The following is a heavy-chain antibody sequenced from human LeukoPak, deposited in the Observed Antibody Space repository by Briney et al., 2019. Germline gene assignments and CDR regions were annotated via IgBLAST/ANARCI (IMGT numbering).Heavy chain of an antibody. J-gene: IGHJ4*02. CDR3: ARDRGYILFDY. CDR2: ISAYNGNT. CDR1: GYTFTIYG. D-gene: IGHD5-18*01. V-gene: IGHV1-18*01. Sequence: ASVKVSCKASGYTFTIYGISWVRQAPGQGLEWMGWISAYNGNTNYAQKLQGRVTMATDTSTSTAYMEPRSLRSDDTAVYYCARDRGYILFDYWGQGTLVTVSS.